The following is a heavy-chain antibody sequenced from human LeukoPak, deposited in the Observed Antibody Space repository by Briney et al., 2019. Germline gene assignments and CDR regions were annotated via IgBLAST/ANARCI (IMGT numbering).Heavy chain of an antibody. CDR2: ISSSSSYI. V-gene: IGHV3-21*01. J-gene: IGHJ6*02. D-gene: IGHD4-23*01. CDR1: GFTFSSYS. Sequence: GGSLRLSCAASGFTFSSYSMNWVRQAPGKGLEWVSSISSSSSYIYYADSLKGRFTISRDNAKNSVYLQMNSLRAEDTAVYYCAKDLYGGNYYYGMDVWGQGTTVTVSS. CDR3: AKDLYGGNYYYGMDV.